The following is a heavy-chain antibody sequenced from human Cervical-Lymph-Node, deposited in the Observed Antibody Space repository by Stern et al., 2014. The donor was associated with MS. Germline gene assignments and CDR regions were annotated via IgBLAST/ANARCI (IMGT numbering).Heavy chain of an antibody. D-gene: IGHD5-18*01. J-gene: IGHJ4*02. V-gene: IGHV3-53*01. CDR1: GFTVSSSY. CDR3: ARVGRGYISGYSFDY. CDR2: SHNGGAT. Sequence: EVQLVESGGGLIQPGGSLRLSCAASGFTVSSSYMSWVRQAPGKGLEWVSASHNGGATYYADAVKGRFTISRDNSKNPLYFQMSSLRAEDTAVYYCARVGRGYISGYSFDYWAQGTLVTVSS.